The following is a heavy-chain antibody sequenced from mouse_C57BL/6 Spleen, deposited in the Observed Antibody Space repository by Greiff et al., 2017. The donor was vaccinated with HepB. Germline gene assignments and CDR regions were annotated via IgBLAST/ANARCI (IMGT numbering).Heavy chain of an antibody. CDR3: ARDLGDYFYFDY. CDR2: ISDGGSYT. J-gene: IGHJ2*01. CDR1: GFTFSSYA. D-gene: IGHD1-1*01. Sequence: EVKVVESGGGLVKPGGSLKLSCAASGFTFSSYAMSWVRQTPEKRLEWVATISDGGSYTYYPDNVKGRFTISRDNAKNNLYLQMSHLKSEDTAMYYCARDLGDYFYFDYWGQGTTLTVSS. V-gene: IGHV5-4*01.